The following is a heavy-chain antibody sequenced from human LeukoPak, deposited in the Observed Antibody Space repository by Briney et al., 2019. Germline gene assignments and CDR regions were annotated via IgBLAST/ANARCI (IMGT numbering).Heavy chain of an antibody. CDR2: ISTTSRTI. CDR1: GFTLSSYS. CDR3: ARAGHADSFDY. D-gene: IGHD2-21*01. Sequence: GGSLRLSCAASGFTLSSYSMNWVRQAPGKGLEWVSYISTTSRTIHYADSVKGLFTISRDNAKNSLYLQMNSLRAEDTAVYYCARAGHADSFDYWGQGALVTVSS. V-gene: IGHV3-48*01. J-gene: IGHJ4*02.